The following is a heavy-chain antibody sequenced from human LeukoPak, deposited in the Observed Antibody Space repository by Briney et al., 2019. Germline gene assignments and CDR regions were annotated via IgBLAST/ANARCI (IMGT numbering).Heavy chain of an antibody. Sequence: PGGSPRLSCAPSGFTLTNFAMHWVRRAPGKGLECVSAMSSDGGTTYYANSVKGRFTMSRDKSKNAVYLQMGSLRPDDMAVYYCARGGSLSAYDSWGQGTLVTVSS. CDR1: GFTLTNFA. V-gene: IGHV3-64*01. D-gene: IGHD2/OR15-2a*01. CDR2: MSSDGGTT. CDR3: ARGGSLSAYDS. J-gene: IGHJ4*02.